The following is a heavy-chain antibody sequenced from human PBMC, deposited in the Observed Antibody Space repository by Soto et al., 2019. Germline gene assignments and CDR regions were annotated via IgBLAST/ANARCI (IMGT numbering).Heavy chain of an antibody. V-gene: IGHV4-59*08. CDR1: GGSISSYY. CDR2: IYYSAST. CDR3: ARHLPYCGGDCYSLDY. Sequence: PSETLSLTCTVSGGSISSYYWSWILQPPWKGLEWIGYIYYSASTDYSPSLKSRVTISVDTSKNQFSLNLSSVTAADTAVYYCARHLPYCGGDCYSLDYWGQGTLVTVSS. J-gene: IGHJ4*02. D-gene: IGHD2-21*02.